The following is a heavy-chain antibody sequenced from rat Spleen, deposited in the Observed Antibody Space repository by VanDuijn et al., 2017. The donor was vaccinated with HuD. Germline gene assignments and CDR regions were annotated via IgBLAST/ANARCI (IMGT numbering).Heavy chain of an antibody. V-gene: IGHV5-29*01. J-gene: IGHJ2*01. CDR1: GFTFSDYY. CDR2: ISYDGGCT. CDR3: ARPPYYSGDVGGFDY. Sequence: EVQLVESDGGLVQPGRSLKLSCAASGFTFSDYYMAWVRQAPTKGLEWVATISYDGGCTFYRDPLKGLFTISKDNAKSTLYLQMDSLRSEDTATYYCARPPYYSGDVGGFDYWGQGVMVTVSS. D-gene: IGHD1-1*01.